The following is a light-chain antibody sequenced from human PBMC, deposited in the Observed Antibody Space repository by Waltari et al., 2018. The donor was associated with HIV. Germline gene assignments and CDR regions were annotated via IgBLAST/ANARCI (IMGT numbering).Light chain of an antibody. CDR2: DVS. J-gene: IGLJ2*01. Sequence: QSALTQPRSVSGSPGQSVTISCTGTSSDVGGYNYVSWYQQHPGKAPKLMIYDVSKRPSGVPDRFSVSKSGNTASRPISGLQAEDEADYYCCSYAGSYTPHVVFGGGTKLTVL. V-gene: IGLV2-11*01. CDR3: CSYAGSYTPHVV. CDR1: SSDVGGYNY.